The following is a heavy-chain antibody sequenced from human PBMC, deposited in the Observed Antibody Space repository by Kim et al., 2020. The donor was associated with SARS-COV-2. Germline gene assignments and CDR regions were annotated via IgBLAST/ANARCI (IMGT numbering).Heavy chain of an antibody. CDR2: IIPIFGTA. CDR3: ARGGAHPNWNWNDPFDY. D-gene: IGHD1-1*01. Sequence: SVKVSCKASGGTFSSYAISWVRQAPGQGLEWMGGIIPIFGTANYAQKFQGRVTITADESTSTAYMELSSLRSEDTAVYYCARGGAHPNWNWNDPFDYWGQGTLVTVSS. CDR1: GGTFSSYA. V-gene: IGHV1-69*13. J-gene: IGHJ4*02.